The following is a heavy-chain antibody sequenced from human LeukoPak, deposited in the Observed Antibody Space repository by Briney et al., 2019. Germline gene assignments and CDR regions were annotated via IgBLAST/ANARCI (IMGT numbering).Heavy chain of an antibody. CDR1: GGSFSGYY. CDR2: INHSGST. V-gene: IGHV4-34*01. J-gene: IGHJ3*02. CDR3: AESLSGFAFDI. Sequence: PSETLSLTCAVYGGSFSGYYWSWIRQPPGKGLEWIGEINHSGSTNYNPSLKSRVTIPVDTSKNQFSLKLSSVTAADTAVYYCAESLSGFAFDIWGQGTMVTVSS. D-gene: IGHD3-10*01.